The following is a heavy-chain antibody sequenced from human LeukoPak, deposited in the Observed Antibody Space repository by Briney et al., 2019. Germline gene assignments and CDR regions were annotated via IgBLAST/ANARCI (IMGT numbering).Heavy chain of an antibody. Sequence: AGGSLRLSCAASGFTVSSNYTTWVRQAPGKGLEWVSVIYTGGSTMYGDSVKGRFTISRHDSKTTLYLQMNSLRPEDTAVYYCARGRHEYDLPTTGLDVWGQGTTVTVSS. CDR2: IYTGGST. CDR1: GFTVSSNY. V-gene: IGHV3-53*04. J-gene: IGHJ6*02. CDR3: ARGRHEYDLPTTGLDV. D-gene: IGHD1-1*01.